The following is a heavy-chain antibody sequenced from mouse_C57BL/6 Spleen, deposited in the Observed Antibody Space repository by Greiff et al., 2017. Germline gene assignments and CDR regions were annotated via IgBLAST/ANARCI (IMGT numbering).Heavy chain of an antibody. Sequence: EVQLQQSGAELVRPGATVKLSCTASGFNIKDDYMHWVKQRPEQGLEWIGWIDPENGDTEYASKFQGKATITADTSSNTAYLQLRSLTSEGTAVYYCTYDYEDDWGKGTTLTVSS. V-gene: IGHV14-4*01. D-gene: IGHD2-4*01. CDR1: GFNIKDDY. J-gene: IGHJ2*01. CDR3: TYDYEDD. CDR2: IDPENGDT.